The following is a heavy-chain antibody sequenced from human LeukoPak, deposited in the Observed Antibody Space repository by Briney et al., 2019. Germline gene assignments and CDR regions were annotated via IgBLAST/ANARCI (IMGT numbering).Heavy chain of an antibody. V-gene: IGHV3-48*03. D-gene: IGHD5-12*01. CDR2: ISSSGSTI. J-gene: IGHJ4*02. CDR3: ARDNNGYVNFDY. CDR1: GFTFSSYA. Sequence: GGSLRLSCAASGFTFSSYAMSWVRQAPGKGLEGVSYISSSGSTIYYADSVKGRFTISRDNAKNSLYLQMNSLRAEDTAVYYCARDNNGYVNFDYWGQGTLVTVSS.